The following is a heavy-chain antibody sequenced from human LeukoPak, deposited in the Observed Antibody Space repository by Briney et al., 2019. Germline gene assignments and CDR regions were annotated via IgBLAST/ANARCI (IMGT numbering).Heavy chain of an antibody. CDR3: AATGRYSYGYTYYFDY. J-gene: IGHJ4*02. CDR2: IIPIFGTA. CDR1: GYTFTSYY. V-gene: IGHV1-69*06. Sequence: SVKVSCKASGYTFTSYYMHWVRRAPGQGLEWMGGIIPIFGTANYAQKFQGRVTITADKSTSTAYMELSSLRSEDTAVYYCAATGRYSYGYTYYFDYWGQGTLVTVSS. D-gene: IGHD5-18*01.